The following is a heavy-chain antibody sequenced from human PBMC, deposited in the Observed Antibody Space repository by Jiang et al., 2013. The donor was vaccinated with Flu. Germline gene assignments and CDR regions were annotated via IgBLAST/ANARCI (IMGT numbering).Heavy chain of an antibody. D-gene: IGHD3-22*01. CDR3: ARGRDDSSGYQTTVIDY. CDR2: IYYSGST. J-gene: IGHJ4*02. CDR1: GGPISSYY. V-gene: IGHV4-59*01. Sequence: GSGLVKPSETLSLTCTVSGGPISSYYWSWIRQPPGKGLEWIGYIYYSGSTNYNPSLKSRVTISVDTSKNQFSLKLSSVTAADTAVYYCARGRDDSSGYQTTVIDYWGQGTLVTVSS.